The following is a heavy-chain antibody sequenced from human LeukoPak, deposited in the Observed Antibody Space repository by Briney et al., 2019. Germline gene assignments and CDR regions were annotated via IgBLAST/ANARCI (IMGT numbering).Heavy chain of an antibody. Sequence: PSETLSLTRIVSGGSFSSHYWSWIRQPPGKGLEWIGYISYIGSTNYNPSLKSRVTISVDTSKNQFSLKLSSVTAADTAVYYCARDPTTVTKGLDIWGQGTMVTVSS. J-gene: IGHJ3*02. CDR3: ARDPTTVTKGLDI. D-gene: IGHD4-17*01. V-gene: IGHV4-59*11. CDR2: ISYIGST. CDR1: GGSFSSHY.